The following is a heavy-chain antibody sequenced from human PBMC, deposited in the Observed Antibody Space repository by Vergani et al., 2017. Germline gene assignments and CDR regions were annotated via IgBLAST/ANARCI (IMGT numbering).Heavy chain of an antibody. CDR1: GGSISSYY. D-gene: IGHD2-2*01. CDR2: IYYSGST. V-gene: IGHV4-59*01. CDR3: ARETYCSSTSCLGANWFDP. Sequence: QVQLQESGPGLVKPSETLSLTCTVSGGSISSYYWSWIRQPPGKGLEWIGYIYYSGSTNYNPSLKSRVTMSVDTSKNQFSLKLSSVTAADTAVYYCARETYCSSTSCLGANWFDPWGQGTLVTVSS. J-gene: IGHJ5*02.